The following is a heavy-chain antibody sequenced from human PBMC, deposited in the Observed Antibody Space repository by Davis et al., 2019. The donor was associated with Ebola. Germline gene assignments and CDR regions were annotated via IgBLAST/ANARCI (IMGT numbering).Heavy chain of an antibody. CDR3: ARHYSGSYFWFDP. D-gene: IGHD1-26*01. CDR1: GGSISSYY. Sequence: SETLSLTCTVSGGSISSYYWSWIRQPPGRGLEWIGYIYYSGSTNYNPSLKSRVTISVDTSKNQFSLKLSSVTAADTAVYYCARHYSGSYFWFDPWGQGTLVTVS. V-gene: IGHV4-59*08. J-gene: IGHJ5*02. CDR2: IYYSGST.